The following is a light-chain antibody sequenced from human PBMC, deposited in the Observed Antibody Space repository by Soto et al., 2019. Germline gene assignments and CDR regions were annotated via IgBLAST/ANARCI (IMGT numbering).Light chain of an antibody. CDR1: QSVSTY. CDR2: DSS. J-gene: IGKJ4*01. Sequence: EIILTQSPATLSLTPRDRASLSCMASQSVSTYLACYQQKPGQAPRLLIYDSSYRAAGIPARFSGSWSGTDFTRTISSLEPEDFAVYYCQQRVFRVTFGGRSKVDIK. CDR3: QQRVFRVT. V-gene: IGKV3-11*01.